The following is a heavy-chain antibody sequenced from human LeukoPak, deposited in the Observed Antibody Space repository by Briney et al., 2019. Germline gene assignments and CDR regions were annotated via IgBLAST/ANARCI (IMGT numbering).Heavy chain of an antibody. J-gene: IGHJ5*02. CDR3: ARGAAGGYCSSTSCYNWFDP. Sequence: SETLSLTCTVSGGSISSYYWSWSRQPPGTGLEWIGYIYYSGSTNYNPSLKSRVTISVDTSKNQFSLKLSSVTAADTAVYYCARGAAGGYCSSTSCYNWFDPWGQGTLLTVSS. V-gene: IGHV4-59*01. CDR2: IYYSGST. D-gene: IGHD2-2*01. CDR1: GGSISSYY.